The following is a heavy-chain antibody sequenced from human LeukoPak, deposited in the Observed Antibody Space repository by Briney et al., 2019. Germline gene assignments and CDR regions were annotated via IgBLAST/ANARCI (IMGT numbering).Heavy chain of an antibody. Sequence: SETLSLTCAVYGGSFSGYYWSWIRQPAGKGLEWIGRIYTSGSTNYNPSLKSRVTMSVDTSKNQFSLKLSSVTAADTAVYYCARDSPPAYYDFWSGPGPWFDPWGQGTLVTVSS. J-gene: IGHJ5*02. CDR3: ARDSPPAYYDFWSGPGPWFDP. V-gene: IGHV4-4*07. CDR2: IYTSGST. D-gene: IGHD3-3*01. CDR1: GGSFSGYY.